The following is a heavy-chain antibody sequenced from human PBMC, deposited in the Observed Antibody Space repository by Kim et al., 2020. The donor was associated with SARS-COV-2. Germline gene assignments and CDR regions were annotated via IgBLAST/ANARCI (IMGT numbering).Heavy chain of an antibody. CDR2: IYYSGST. CDR3: ARHDGGIWTTGEGAFDI. J-gene: IGHJ3*02. Sequence: SETLSLTCTVSGGSISSSSYYWGWIRQPPGKGLEWIGSIYYSGSTYYNPSLKSRVTISVDTSKNQFSLKLSSVTAADTAVYYCARHDGGIWTTGEGAFDIWGQGTMVTVSS. D-gene: IGHD4-17*01. V-gene: IGHV4-39*01. CDR1: GGSISSSSYY.